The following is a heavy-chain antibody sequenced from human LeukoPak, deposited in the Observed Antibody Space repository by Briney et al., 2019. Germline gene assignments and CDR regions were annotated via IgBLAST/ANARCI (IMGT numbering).Heavy chain of an antibody. J-gene: IGHJ4*02. CDR1: GFTFSSYG. CDR2: IWYDGSNK. D-gene: IGHD3-3*01. Sequence: GRSLRLSCAASGFTFSSYGMHWVRQAPGKGLEWVAVIWYDGSNKYYADSVKGRFTISRDNSKNTLYLQMNSLRAEDTAVYYCARAKSFRVYYDFWSGYNYFDYWGQGTLVTVSS. CDR3: ARAKSFRVYYDFWSGYNYFDY. V-gene: IGHV3-33*01.